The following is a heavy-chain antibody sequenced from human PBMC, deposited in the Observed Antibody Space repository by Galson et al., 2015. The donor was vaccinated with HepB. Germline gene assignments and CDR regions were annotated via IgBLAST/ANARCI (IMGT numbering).Heavy chain of an antibody. Sequence: SLRLSCAASGFSFSDYWMSWIRQAPGKRPEWVANIRYDKYEYYYADFVKGRFTISRDNARNSVFLQMSSLRRDDTAVYYCVRDRTYKGGNFSDFWGQGALVTVSS. V-gene: IGHV3-7*03. J-gene: IGHJ4*02. CDR2: IRYDKYEY. CDR3: VRDRTYKGGNFSDF. D-gene: IGHD3-10*01. CDR1: GFSFSDYW.